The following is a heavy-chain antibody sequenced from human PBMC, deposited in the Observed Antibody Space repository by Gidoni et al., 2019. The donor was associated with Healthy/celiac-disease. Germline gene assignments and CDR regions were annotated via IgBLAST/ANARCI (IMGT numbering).Heavy chain of an antibody. Sequence: QVTLRESGPALVKPTQTLTLTCTFSGFSLSTSGMCVSWIRQPPGKALEWLALIDWDDDKYYSTSLKTRLTISKDTSKNQVVLTMTNMDPVDTATYYCARIPSSGSYYNFYYYGMDVWGQGTTVTVSS. CDR1: GFSLSTSGMC. J-gene: IGHJ6*02. D-gene: IGHD3-10*01. V-gene: IGHV2-70*01. CDR2: IDWDDDK. CDR3: ARIPSSGSYYNFYYYGMDV.